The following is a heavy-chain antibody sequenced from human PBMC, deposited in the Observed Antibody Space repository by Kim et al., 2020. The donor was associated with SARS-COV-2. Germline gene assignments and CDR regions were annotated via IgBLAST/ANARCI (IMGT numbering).Heavy chain of an antibody. CDR1: GFTFSSSW. D-gene: IGHD3-22*01. CDR3: ARDLGLITHAPDFHY. CDR2: IKQDGSEK. Sequence: GGSLRLSCAASGFTFSSSWMSWVRQSPGKGLEWVANIKQDGSEKYYVDSVKGRFTISRDNAKNSLFLHMNSLRAEDTAVYYCARDLGLITHAPDFHYWD. J-gene: IGHJ4*01. V-gene: IGHV3-7*03.